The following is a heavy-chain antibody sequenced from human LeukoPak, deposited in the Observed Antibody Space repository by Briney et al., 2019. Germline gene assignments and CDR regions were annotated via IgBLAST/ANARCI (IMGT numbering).Heavy chain of an antibody. J-gene: IGHJ4*02. D-gene: IGHD6-19*01. CDR2: INHSGST. V-gene: IGHV4-34*01. Sequence: SETLSLTCAVYGGSFSGYYWSWIRQPPGKGLEWIGEINHSGSTNYNPSLKSRVTISVDTSKNQFSLKLSSVTAADTAVYYCARAAYSSGWYTRGYYFDYWGQGTLVTVSS. CDR1: GGSFSGYY. CDR3: ARAAYSSGWYTRGYYFDY.